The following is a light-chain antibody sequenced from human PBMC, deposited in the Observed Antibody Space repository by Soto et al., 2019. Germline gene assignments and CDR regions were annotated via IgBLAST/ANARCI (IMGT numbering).Light chain of an antibody. CDR3: QQSYDILS. V-gene: IGKV1-39*01. CDR1: QSIISY. J-gene: IGKJ4*01. Sequence: DIQMTQSPSSLSASVGDRVTITCRASQSIISYLSWYQQKPGKAPKLLIYAATTLQSGVPSRFSGSGSGTDFTLTISSLQPEDSATYYCQQSYDILSFGGGPKVDIK. CDR2: AAT.